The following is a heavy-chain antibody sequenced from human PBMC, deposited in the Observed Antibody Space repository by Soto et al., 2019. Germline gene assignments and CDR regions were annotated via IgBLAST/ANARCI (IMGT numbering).Heavy chain of an antibody. CDR3: ARQIGRGSWSLDH. J-gene: IGHJ4*02. CDR1: GGSISSSDYW. Sequence: QLQLQESGPGLVKPAETLSLTCTVSGGSISSSDYWWGWIRQPPGKGLEWIGSIYYTGSTYYNPTPNSRVIISVDTSKNQFSLRLSSVTAADTAVYYCARQIGRGSWSLDHWGQGTLVTVSS. CDR2: IYYTGST. V-gene: IGHV4-39*01. D-gene: IGHD6-13*01.